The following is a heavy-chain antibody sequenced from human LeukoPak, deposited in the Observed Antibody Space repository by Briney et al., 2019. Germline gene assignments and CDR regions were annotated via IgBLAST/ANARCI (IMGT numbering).Heavy chain of an antibody. V-gene: IGHV3-53*01. Sequence: PGGSLLLSCAASGFTVSSNYMSWVRQAPGKGLEWVSVIYCGGSTYYADSVKGRFTNSRDNSKNMLYHQMNSLRAEDTAVYYWARDQIVGATLSDYWGQGTLVTVSS. J-gene: IGHJ4*02. CDR3: ARDQIVGATLSDY. CDR1: GFTVSSNY. D-gene: IGHD1-26*01. CDR2: IYCGGST.